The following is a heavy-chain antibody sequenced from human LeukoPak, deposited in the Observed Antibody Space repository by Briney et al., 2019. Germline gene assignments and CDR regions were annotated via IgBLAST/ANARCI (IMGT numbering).Heavy chain of an antibody. V-gene: IGHV3-66*01. Sequence: GGCLRLSCAASGFTVSSNFMSWVRQAPGKWLEWVSVIYSGGSTYYADCVKCRFTISRHNSKNTLYLQMNSLRVEDTAVYYCALGLVTDYCGQGTLVTVSS. CDR3: ALGLVTDY. J-gene: IGHJ4*02. D-gene: IGHD3-9*01. CDR2: IYSGGST. CDR1: GFTVSSNF.